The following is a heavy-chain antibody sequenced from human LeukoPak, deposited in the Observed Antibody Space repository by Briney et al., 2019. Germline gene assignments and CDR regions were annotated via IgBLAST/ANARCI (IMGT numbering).Heavy chain of an antibody. CDR3: ARDFGITGLQRARNWFDP. CDR2: INPSGGST. V-gene: IGHV1-46*01. D-gene: IGHD4-11*01. J-gene: IGHJ5*02. CDR1: GYTFTFYY. Sequence: GASVKVSCKASGYTFTFYYMHWVRQAPGQGLEWMGIINPSGGSTSYAQKFQGRVTMTRDTSTSTVYMELSSLRSEDTAVYYCARDFGITGLQRARNWFDPWGQGTLVTVSS.